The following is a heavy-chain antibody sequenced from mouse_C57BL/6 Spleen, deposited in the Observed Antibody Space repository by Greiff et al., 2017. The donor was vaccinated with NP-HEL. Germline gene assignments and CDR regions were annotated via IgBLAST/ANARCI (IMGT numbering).Heavy chain of an antibody. D-gene: IGHD2-4*01. V-gene: IGHV2-2*01. Sequence: VQRVESGPGLVQPSQSLSISCTVSGFSLTSYGVHWVRQSPGKGLEWLGVIWSGGSTDYNAAFISRLSISKDISTSQVFFKRNSLQADDTAIYYCARAITTRYFDVWGTGTTVTVSS. J-gene: IGHJ1*03. CDR3: ARAITTRYFDV. CDR1: GFSLTSYG. CDR2: IWSGGST.